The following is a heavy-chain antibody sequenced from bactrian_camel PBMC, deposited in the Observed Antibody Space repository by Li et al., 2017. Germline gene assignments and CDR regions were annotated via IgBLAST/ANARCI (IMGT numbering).Heavy chain of an antibody. CDR3: AADVKQGSSCVYKTVLQYKY. CDR2: IDGDGSS. V-gene: IGHV3S53*01. J-gene: IGHJ4*01. CDR1: GDIYSSLC. D-gene: IGHD6*01. Sequence: VQLVESGGGSVQAGGSLKLSCVASGDIYSSLCMAWLRQAPGKEREWVARIDGDGSSRYADSVKGRFTVSQDDAKNNLWLQMNSLKPEDTAMYYCAADVKQGSSCVYKTVLQYKYQGQGTQVTVS.